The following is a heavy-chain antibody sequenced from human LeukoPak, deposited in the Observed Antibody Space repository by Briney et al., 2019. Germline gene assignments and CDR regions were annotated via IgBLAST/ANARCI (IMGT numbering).Heavy chain of an antibody. V-gene: IGHV4-4*07. Sequence: KPSETLSLTCTVSGGSISSYYWSWIRQPAGKGLEWIGRIYTSGSTNYNPSLKSRVTISVDKSKNQFSLKLSSVTAADTAVYYCARRLRCSSSRYESHHYYYYMDVWGKGTTVTVSS. D-gene: IGHD6-13*01. CDR3: ARRLRCSSSRYESHHYYYYMDV. CDR2: IYTSGST. CDR1: GGSISSYY. J-gene: IGHJ6*03.